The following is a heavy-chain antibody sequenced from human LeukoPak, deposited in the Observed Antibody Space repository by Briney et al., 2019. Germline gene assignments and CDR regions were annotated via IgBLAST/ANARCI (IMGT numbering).Heavy chain of an antibody. Sequence: GGSLRLSCAASGFPFDICWMNWVRQAPGKGLEWVANIKQDGSEKYYVDSVKGRFTISRDNAKKSLYLQMNSLRAEDTAVYYCARSERGGSDYWGQGTLVTVSS. CDR3: ARSERGGSDY. V-gene: IGHV3-7*05. D-gene: IGHD1-1*01. CDR2: IKQDGSEK. CDR1: GFPFDICW. J-gene: IGHJ4*02.